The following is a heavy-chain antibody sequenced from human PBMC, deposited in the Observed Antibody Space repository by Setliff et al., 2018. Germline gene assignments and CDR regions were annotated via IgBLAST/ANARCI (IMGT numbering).Heavy chain of an antibody. CDR2: ISSTSSSI. CDR1: GFSFNGYA. D-gene: IGHD6-19*01. J-gene: IGHJ4*02. V-gene: IGHV3-21*05. CDR3: ARVASGWWWFDY. Sequence: PGGSLRLSCAASGFSFNGYAMNWVRQAPGRGLEWVSYISSTSSSIYYADSVKGRFTISRDNAKNTVYLQMNSLRAEDTAVYYCARVASGWWWFDYWGQGTLVTVSS.